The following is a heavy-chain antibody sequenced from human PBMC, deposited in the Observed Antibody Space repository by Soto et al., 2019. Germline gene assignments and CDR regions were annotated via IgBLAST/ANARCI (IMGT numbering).Heavy chain of an antibody. J-gene: IGHJ4*02. D-gene: IGHD2-21*02. CDR1: GFTFSSHG. CDR2: ISYDGSVK. Sequence: QVQLVESGGGVVQPGRSLRLACVASGFTFSSHGMHWVRQAPGKGLEWVAVISYDGSVKNSADSVKGRFTISRDNSKNALYLEMNSLRAENTAVYYCAKDPGMGVTRRTFANWGQGTLVTVSS. CDR3: AKDPGMGVTRRTFAN. V-gene: IGHV3-30*18.